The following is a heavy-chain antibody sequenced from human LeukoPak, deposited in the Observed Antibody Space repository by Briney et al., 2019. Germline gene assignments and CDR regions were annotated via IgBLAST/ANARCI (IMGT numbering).Heavy chain of an antibody. V-gene: IGHV4-31*03. D-gene: IGHD6-13*01. CDR1: GGSISSGGYY. CDR3: ARASAAAFRFFDY. J-gene: IGHJ4*02. CDR2: IYYSGST. Sequence: SQTLSLTCTVSGGSISSGGYYWSWIRQHQGKGLEWIGYIYYSGSTYYNPSLKSRVTISVDTSKNQFSLKLSSVTAADTAVYYCARASAAAFRFFDYWGQGTLVTVSS.